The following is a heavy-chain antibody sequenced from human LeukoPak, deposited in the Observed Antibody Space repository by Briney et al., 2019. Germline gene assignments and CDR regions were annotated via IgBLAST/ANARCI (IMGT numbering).Heavy chain of an antibody. D-gene: IGHD6-13*01. CDR1: GYTFTGYY. Sequence: GASVKVSCKASGYTFTGYYIHWVRQAPGQGLEWMGWINPNSGVTHYPQKFQGRVTMTRDTSIRTAYMEVSSLRSDDTAVYYCAKAAAGSQHSYYYYYYLDVWGTGTTVTISS. V-gene: IGHV1-2*02. J-gene: IGHJ6*03. CDR2: INPNSGVT. CDR3: AKAAAGSQHSYYYYYYLDV.